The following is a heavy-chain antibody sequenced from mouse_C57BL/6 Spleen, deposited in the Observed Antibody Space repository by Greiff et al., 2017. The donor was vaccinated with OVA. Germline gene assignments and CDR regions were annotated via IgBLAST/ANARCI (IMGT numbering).Heavy chain of an antibody. V-gene: IGHV14-2*01. J-gene: IGHJ2*01. Sequence: VQLQQSGAELVKPGASVKLSCTASGFNIKDYYMHWVKQRTEQGLEWIGRIDPEDAETKYAPKFQGKATITADTSSNTAYLQLSSLTSEDTAVYYCARGDYDGHYFDYWGQGTTLTVSS. D-gene: IGHD2-4*01. CDR1: GFNIKDYY. CDR3: ARGDYDGHYFDY. CDR2: IDPEDAET.